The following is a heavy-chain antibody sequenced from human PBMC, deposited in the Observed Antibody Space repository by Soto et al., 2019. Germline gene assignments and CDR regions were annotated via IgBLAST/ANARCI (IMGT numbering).Heavy chain of an antibody. J-gene: IGHJ5*02. D-gene: IGHD3-10*01. CDR3: ARGHVGSLRGFDP. CDR1: GGPFSGYY. Sequence: SETLSLTCAVYGGPFSGYYWSWIRQPPGKGLEWIGEINHSGSTNYNPSLKSRVTISVDTSKNQFSLKLSSVTAADTAVYYCARGHVGSLRGFDPWGQGTLVTVSS. CDR2: INHSGST. V-gene: IGHV4-34*01.